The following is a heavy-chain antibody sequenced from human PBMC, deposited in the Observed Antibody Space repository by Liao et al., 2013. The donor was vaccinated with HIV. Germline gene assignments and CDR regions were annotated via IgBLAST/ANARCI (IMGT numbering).Heavy chain of an antibody. CDR2: IFHSGST. D-gene: IGHD6-25*01. J-gene: IGHJ2*01. Sequence: QLQLQESGSGLVKPSQTLSLSCEVSGGSMNSDDYSWNWIRQTPGKGLEWIGYIFHSGSTSHNPSLKSRVSIWVDWSKNQFSLELTSMTDADTAVYFCARGVRAAVGRYWHFDLWGRGTLVTVSS. V-gene: IGHV4-30-2*01. CDR3: ARGVRAAVGRYWHFDL. CDR1: GGSMNSDDYS.